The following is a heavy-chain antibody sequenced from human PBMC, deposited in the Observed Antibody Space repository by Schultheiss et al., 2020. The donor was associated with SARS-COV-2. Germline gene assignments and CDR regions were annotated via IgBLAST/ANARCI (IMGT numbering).Heavy chain of an antibody. D-gene: IGHD2-2*03. V-gene: IGHV3-33*01. Sequence: GGSLRLSCAASGFTFSSYGMHWVRQAPGKGLEWVAVIWYDGSNKYYADSVKGRFTISRDNAKNSLYLQMNSLRAEDTAVYYCARGGMDIVVVPAALDYWGQGTLVTVSS. J-gene: IGHJ4*02. CDR3: ARGGMDIVVVPAALDY. CDR1: GFTFSSYG. CDR2: IWYDGSNK.